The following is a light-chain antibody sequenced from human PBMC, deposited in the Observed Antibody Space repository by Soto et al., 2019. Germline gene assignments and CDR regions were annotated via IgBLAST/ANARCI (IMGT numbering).Light chain of an antibody. CDR3: AASDDSLSGEV. J-gene: IGLJ3*02. Sequence: QSVLTQPPSASGTPGQRVTISCSGSSSNIGSHYVYWYQQLPGTAPKLLIYKNNQRPSGVPDRLSGSKSGTSASLAISGLRSEDEADYYCAASDDSLSGEVFGGGTKLTVL. CDR1: SSNIGSHY. CDR2: KNN. V-gene: IGLV1-47*01.